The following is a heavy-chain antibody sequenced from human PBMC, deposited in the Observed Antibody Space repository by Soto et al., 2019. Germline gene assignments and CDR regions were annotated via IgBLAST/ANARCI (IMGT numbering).Heavy chain of an antibody. CDR1: GFTFSHAW. V-gene: IGHV3-15*07. CDR2: IKSKTDGGTT. J-gene: IGHJ4*02. D-gene: IGHD3-16*01. Sequence: GGSLRLSCAASGFTFSHAWMNWVRQAPGKGLEWVGRIKSKTDGGTTDYAAPVKDRFTISRDDAKSTLYLQMNSLKIEDTAVYYCITHGGRSFAGGRFRDYWGQGTLVTVSS. CDR3: ITHGGRSFAGGRFRDY.